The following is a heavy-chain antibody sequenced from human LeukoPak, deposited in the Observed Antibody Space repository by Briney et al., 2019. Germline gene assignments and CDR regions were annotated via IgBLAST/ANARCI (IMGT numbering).Heavy chain of an antibody. CDR2: IDWEDDT. V-gene: IGHV2-70*18. J-gene: IGHJ4*02. CDR3: ARIPLYGAYLDY. Sequence: TLSLTCTVSGGSISSGDYYWSWIRQPPGKALEWLALIDWEDDTFYSASLKMRLTISKDTSKNLVVLTMTNMDPADTATYYCARIPLYGAYLDYWGPGTRVTVSS. CDR1: GGSISSGDYY. D-gene: IGHD4-17*01.